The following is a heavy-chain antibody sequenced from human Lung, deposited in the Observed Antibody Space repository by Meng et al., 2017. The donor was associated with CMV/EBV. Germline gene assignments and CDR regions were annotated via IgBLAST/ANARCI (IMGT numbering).Heavy chain of an antibody. V-gene: IGHV4-4*03. CDR3: LRRSGSSV. Sequence: QFPGSGQELVKPPDPLSSICAVSGDSITNHNWWAWVRPPPGKGLEWIGEIPHRGSSAYNPSLTSRVSMSIDKSKHQFSLKLTSVTAADTAVYHCLRRSGSSVWGQGTLVTVSS. CDR2: IPHRGSS. D-gene: IGHD3-10*01. CDR1: GDSITNHNW. J-gene: IGHJ1*01.